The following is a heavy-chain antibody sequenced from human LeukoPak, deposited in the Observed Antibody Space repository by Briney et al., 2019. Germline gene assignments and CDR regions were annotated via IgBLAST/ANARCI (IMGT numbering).Heavy chain of an antibody. Sequence: SETLSLTCTVSGGSISSSSYYWGWIRQPPGKGLEWIGSIYYSGSTYYNPSLKSRVTISVDTSKNQFSLKLSSVTAADTAAYYCARGSYDFWSGYSTLDYWGQGTLVTVSS. CDR2: IYYSGST. CDR1: GGSISSSSYY. J-gene: IGHJ4*02. D-gene: IGHD3-3*01. V-gene: IGHV4-39*07. CDR3: ARGSYDFWSGYSTLDY.